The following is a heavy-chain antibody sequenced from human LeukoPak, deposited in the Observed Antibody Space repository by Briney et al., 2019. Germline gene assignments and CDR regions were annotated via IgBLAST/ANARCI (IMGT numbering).Heavy chain of an antibody. CDR1: GYSISNGYH. CDR2: FYHTGST. D-gene: IGHD6-19*01. V-gene: IGHV4-38-2*02. CDR3: VAGIPVADTY. J-gene: IGHJ4*02. Sequence: RSETLSLTCSVSGYSISNGYHWGWIRQSPGKGLERIGSFYHTGSTYYKPSLKRRVIVSADLSENQFSLSLSSVTAADTAVYYCVAGIPVADTYWGQGTLVIVSS.